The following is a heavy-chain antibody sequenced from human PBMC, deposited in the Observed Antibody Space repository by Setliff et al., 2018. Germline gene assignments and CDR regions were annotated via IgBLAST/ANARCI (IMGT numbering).Heavy chain of an antibody. CDR2: INHSGTT. J-gene: IGHJ4*02. V-gene: IGHV4-34*01. CDR1: GGTFSDYY. Sequence: SETLSLTCAAYGGTFSDYYWTWIRQPPGKGLEWIGEINHSGTTNYHPSLRSRVTISVDTSKNQFSLKVTSVAAADTSVYFCARGRNVAARLLDSWGQGTLVTVS. CDR3: ARGRNVAARLLDS. D-gene: IGHD6-6*01.